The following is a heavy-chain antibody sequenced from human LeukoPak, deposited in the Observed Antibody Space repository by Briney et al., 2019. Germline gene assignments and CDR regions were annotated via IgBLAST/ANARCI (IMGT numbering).Heavy chain of an antibody. CDR2: ISGYDANT. J-gene: IGHJ4*02. CDR3: ARDVVSYASDY. D-gene: IGHD2-2*01. Sequence: ASVKVSCRTSGYIFTKYGVSWVRHAPGQGLEWMGWISGYDANTNYPQKFQGRVTMTIDRSTTTAYMELRSLRSDDTAVYYCARDVVSYASDYWGQGTLVTVSP. V-gene: IGHV1-18*01. CDR1: GYIFTKYG.